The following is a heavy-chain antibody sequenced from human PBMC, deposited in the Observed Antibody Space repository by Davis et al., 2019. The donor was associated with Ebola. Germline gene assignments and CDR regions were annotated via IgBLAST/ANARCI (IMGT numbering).Heavy chain of an antibody. Sequence: PGGLLRPSCAASGFTSSSYAMHWVRQAPGKGLEWVAVISYDGSNKYYADSVKGRFTISRDNSKNTLYLQMNSLRAEDTAVYYCARTPVDTAMGWADYYYGMDVWGQGTTVTVSS. CDR1: GFTSSSYA. J-gene: IGHJ6*02. CDR2: ISYDGSNK. D-gene: IGHD5-18*01. V-gene: IGHV3-30-3*01. CDR3: ARTPVDTAMGWADYYYGMDV.